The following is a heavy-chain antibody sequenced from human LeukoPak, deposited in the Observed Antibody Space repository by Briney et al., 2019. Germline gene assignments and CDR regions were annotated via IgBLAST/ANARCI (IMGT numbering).Heavy chain of an antibody. D-gene: IGHD2-8*01. CDR1: GYSISSGYY. V-gene: IGHV4-38-2*01. CDR3: ARIMYNWFDP. J-gene: IGHJ5*02. Sequence: SETLSLTCAVSGYSISSGYYWGWTRQPPGKGLEWIGSIYHSGSTYYNPSLKSRVTISVDTSKSQFSLKLSSVTAADTAVYYCARIMYNWFDPWGQGTLVTVSS. CDR2: IYHSGST.